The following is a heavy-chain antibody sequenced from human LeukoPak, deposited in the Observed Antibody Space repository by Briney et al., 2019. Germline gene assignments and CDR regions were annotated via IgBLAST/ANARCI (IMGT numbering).Heavy chain of an antibody. Sequence: SGTLSLTCTVSGGSISSYYWSWIRQPAGKGLEWIGRIYTSGSTNYNPSLKSRVAMSVDTSKNQFSLKLSSVTAADTAAYYCARSTYYGSGSYFDYWGQGTLVTVSS. J-gene: IGHJ4*02. V-gene: IGHV4-4*07. CDR3: ARSTYYGSGSYFDY. CDR2: IYTSGST. CDR1: GGSISSYY. D-gene: IGHD3-10*01.